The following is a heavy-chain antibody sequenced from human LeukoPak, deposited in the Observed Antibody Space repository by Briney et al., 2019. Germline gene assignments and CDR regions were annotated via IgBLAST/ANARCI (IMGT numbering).Heavy chain of an antibody. Sequence: GGSLRLSCAASGFTFSSYWMHWVRQTPGKGLVWVSRINSDGSSTSYADSVKGRFTISRDNSKNTLYLQMNTLRAEDTALYYCAKDPVNWGQDSGTFDIWGQGTMVTVSS. CDR3: AKDPVNWGQDSGTFDI. CDR2: INSDGSST. J-gene: IGHJ3*02. D-gene: IGHD3-16*01. V-gene: IGHV3-74*01. CDR1: GFTFSSYW.